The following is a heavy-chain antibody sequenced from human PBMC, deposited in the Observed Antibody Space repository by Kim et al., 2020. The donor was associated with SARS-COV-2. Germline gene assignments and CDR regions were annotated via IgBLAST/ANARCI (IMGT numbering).Heavy chain of an antibody. CDR3: ARDLRVGAKGLDY. J-gene: IGHJ4*02. D-gene: IGHD1-26*01. Sequence: AQRFQGRVTMTRDTSTSTVYMELSSLRSEDTAVYYCARDLRVGAKGLDYWGQGTLVTVSS. V-gene: IGHV1-46*01.